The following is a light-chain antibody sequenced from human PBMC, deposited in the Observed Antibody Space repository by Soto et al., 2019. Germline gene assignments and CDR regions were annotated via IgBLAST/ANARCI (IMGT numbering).Light chain of an antibody. V-gene: IGKV2-30*01. CDR3: MQGIDWPYT. CDR1: RSPADRLGDIF. Sequence: DIVLTQSPLLLPVTLGQPASISCRSSRSPADRLGDIFLNWFQQRPGQSPRRLIYKISRRDSGVPDRFSGSGSGTEFTLTISRVEADDVGTYYCMQGIDWPYTFGQGTKLEIK. J-gene: IGKJ2*01. CDR2: KIS.